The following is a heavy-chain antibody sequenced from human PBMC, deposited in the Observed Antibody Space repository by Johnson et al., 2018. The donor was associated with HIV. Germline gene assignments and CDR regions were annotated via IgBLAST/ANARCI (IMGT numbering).Heavy chain of an antibody. CDR2: ISSSGSTI. CDR1: GFTFSNYW. CDR3: ARERINDGFDI. V-gene: IGHV3-11*04. Sequence: QVQLVESGGGVVQPGGSLRLSCAASGFTFSNYWMHWVRQAPGKGLEWVSYISSSGSTIYDAESVKGRFTISRDNAKNSLYLQMNRLRAEDTAVYYCARERINDGFDIWGPGTMVTASS. D-gene: IGHD2-15*01. J-gene: IGHJ3*02.